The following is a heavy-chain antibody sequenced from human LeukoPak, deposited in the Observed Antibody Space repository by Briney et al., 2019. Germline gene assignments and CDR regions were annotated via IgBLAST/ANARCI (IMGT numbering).Heavy chain of an antibody. D-gene: IGHD3-3*01. Sequence: SQTLSLTCTVSGGSISSGSYYWSWIRQPAGKGLEWIGRIYTSGSTNYNPSLKSRVTISVDTSKNQFSLKLSSATAADTAVYYCARDRTQNYDFWSGYYLNWFDPWGQGTLVTVSS. CDR1: GGSISSGSYY. V-gene: IGHV4-61*02. CDR3: ARDRTQNYDFWSGYYLNWFDP. J-gene: IGHJ5*02. CDR2: IYTSGST.